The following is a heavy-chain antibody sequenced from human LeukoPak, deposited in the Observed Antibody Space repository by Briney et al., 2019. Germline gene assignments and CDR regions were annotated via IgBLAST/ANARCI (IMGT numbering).Heavy chain of an antibody. CDR3: ARGIAVAGRGDYFDY. CDR1: GGSISSSSYY. Sequence: PSETLSLTCTVSGGSISSSSYYWGWIRQPPGKGLEWIGSIYYSGSTYYNPSLKSRVTISVDTSKNQFSLKLSSVTAADTAVYYCARGIAVAGRGDYFDYWGQGTLVTVSS. CDR2: IYYSGST. J-gene: IGHJ4*02. V-gene: IGHV4-39*07. D-gene: IGHD6-19*01.